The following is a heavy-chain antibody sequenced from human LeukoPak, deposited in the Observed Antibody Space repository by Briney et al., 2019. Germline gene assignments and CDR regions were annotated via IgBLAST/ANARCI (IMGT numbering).Heavy chain of an antibody. J-gene: IGHJ4*02. Sequence: PSETLSLTCAVYGGSFSGYYWSWIRQPPGKGLEWTGEINHSGSTNYNPSLKSRVTISVDTSKNQFSLKLSSVTAADTAVYYCARGWNWNLYYFDYWGQGTLVTVSS. CDR2: INHSGST. D-gene: IGHD1-1*01. V-gene: IGHV4-34*01. CDR3: ARGWNWNLYYFDY. CDR1: GGSFSGYY.